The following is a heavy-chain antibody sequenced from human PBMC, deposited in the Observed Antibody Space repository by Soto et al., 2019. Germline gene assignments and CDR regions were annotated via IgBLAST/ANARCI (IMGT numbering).Heavy chain of an antibody. CDR2: IWYDGSNK. J-gene: IGHJ4*02. CDR3: ARDSDYYDSSGVPFDY. Sequence: SLRLSCAASGFTFSSYGMHWVRQAPGKGLEWVAVIWYDGSNKYYADSVKGRFTISRDNSKNTLYLQMNSLRAEDTAVYYCARDSDYYDSSGVPFDYWGQGTQVTSPQ. D-gene: IGHD3-22*01. CDR1: GFTFSSYG. V-gene: IGHV3-33*01.